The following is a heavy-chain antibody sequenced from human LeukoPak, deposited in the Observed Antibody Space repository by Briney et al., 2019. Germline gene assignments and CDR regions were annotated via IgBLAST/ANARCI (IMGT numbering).Heavy chain of an antibody. CDR2: MNPNSGNT. V-gene: IGHV1-8*01. D-gene: IGHD6-13*01. CDR3: ARSDSSSWSDDDAFDI. Sequence: ASVKVSCKASGYTFTSYDINWVRQATGQGLEWMGWMNPNSGNTGYAQKFQGRVTMTRNTSISTAYMELSSLRSEDTAVYYCARSDSSSWSDDDAFDIWGQGTMVTVSS. CDR1: GYTFTSYD. J-gene: IGHJ3*02.